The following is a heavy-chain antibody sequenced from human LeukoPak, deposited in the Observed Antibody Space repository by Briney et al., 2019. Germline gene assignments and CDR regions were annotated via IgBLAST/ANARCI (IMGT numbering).Heavy chain of an antibody. CDR3: AKAVLRFLEWLSHNWFDP. CDR2: ISGSGGST. Sequence: GGSLRLSCAASGFTFSSYAMSWVRQAPGEGLEWVSAISGSGGSTYYADSVKGRFTICRDKSKNTLYLKRNMLRGEDTAVYYCAKAVLRFLEWLSHNWFDPWGQGTLVAVSS. J-gene: IGHJ5*02. V-gene: IGHV3-23*01. D-gene: IGHD3-3*01. CDR1: GFTFSSYA.